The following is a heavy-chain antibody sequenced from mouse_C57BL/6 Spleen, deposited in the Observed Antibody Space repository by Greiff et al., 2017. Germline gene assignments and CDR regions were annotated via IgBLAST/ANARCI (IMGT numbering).Heavy chain of an antibody. CDR1: GFTFTDYY. Sequence: EVKLQESGGGLVQPGGSLSLSCAASGFTFTDYYMSWVRQPPGKALEWLGFIRNKANGYTTEYSASVKGRFTISRDNSQSILYLQMNALRAEDSATYYCARSAFYYYGSSYAMGDWGQGTSGTVSS. D-gene: IGHD1-1*01. V-gene: IGHV7-3*01. CDR2: IRNKANGYTT. CDR3: ARSAFYYYGSSYAMGD. J-gene: IGHJ4*01.